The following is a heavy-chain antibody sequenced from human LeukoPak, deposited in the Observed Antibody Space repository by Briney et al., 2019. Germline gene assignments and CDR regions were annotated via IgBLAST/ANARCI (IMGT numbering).Heavy chain of an antibody. CDR2: ISSSSSYI. CDR3: AKMARNYYDSSGPLDY. D-gene: IGHD3-22*01. CDR1: GFTFSSYS. J-gene: IGHJ4*02. Sequence: GGSLRLSCAASGFTFSSYSMNWVRQAPGKGLEWVSSISSSSSYIYYADSVKGRFTISRDNAKNSLYLQMNSLRAEDTAVYYCAKMARNYYDSSGPLDYWGQGTLVTVSS. V-gene: IGHV3-21*01.